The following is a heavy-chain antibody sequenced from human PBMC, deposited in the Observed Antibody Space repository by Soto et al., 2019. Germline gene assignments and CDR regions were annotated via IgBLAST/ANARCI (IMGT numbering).Heavy chain of an antibody. J-gene: IGHJ4*02. CDR1: GGSISSSSYY. CDR3: ARFCITGTKF. D-gene: IGHD1-20*01. Sequence: KPSETLSLTGTVSGGSISSSSYYWGWIRQRTGKGREGIGSSDDRGSTYYNPCLKSRVTISVDTAKNQFSLKLSSVTAADSSVYYCARFCITGTKFWGQGTLVTVSS. V-gene: IGHV4-39*01. CDR2: SDDRGST.